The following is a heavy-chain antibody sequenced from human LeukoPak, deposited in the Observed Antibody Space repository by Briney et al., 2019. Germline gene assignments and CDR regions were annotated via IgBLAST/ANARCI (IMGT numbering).Heavy chain of an antibody. CDR1: GFTFSSYE. CDR2: ISSSGSTI. V-gene: IGHV3-48*03. CDR3: AKDLSKGLLYRRGMYYFDY. Sequence: GGSLRLSCAASGFTFSSYEMNWVRQAPGKGLEWVSYISSSGSTIYYADSVKGRFTISRDNAKNSLYLQMNSLRAEDTAVYYCAKDLSKGLLYRRGMYYFDYWGQGTLVTVSS. J-gene: IGHJ4*02. D-gene: IGHD3-10*01.